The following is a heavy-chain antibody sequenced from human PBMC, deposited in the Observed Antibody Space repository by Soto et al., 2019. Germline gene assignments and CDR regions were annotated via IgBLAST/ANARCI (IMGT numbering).Heavy chain of an antibody. Sequence: PSETLSLTCTVSGGSISSYYWSWIRQPPGKGLEWIGYIYYSGNTNYNPSLKSRVTISVDTSKNQFSLKLSSVTAADTAVYYCGRGEVARYNWNYGIDYWGQGALVTVSS. J-gene: IGHJ4*02. CDR1: GGSISSYY. CDR2: IYYSGNT. D-gene: IGHD1-7*01. CDR3: GRGEVARYNWNYGIDY. V-gene: IGHV4-59*01.